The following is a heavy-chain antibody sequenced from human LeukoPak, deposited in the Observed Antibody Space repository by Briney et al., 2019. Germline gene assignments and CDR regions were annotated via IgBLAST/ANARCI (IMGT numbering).Heavy chain of an antibody. D-gene: IGHD3-16*02. J-gene: IGHJ5*02. CDR3: ARGLSVTFGGVIVTNPYNWFDP. Sequence: ASVKVSCKASGYTFTNYYIHWVRQAPGQGLDWMGTINPSVGTTRSAQGRVTLTRDTSTNTVYMELSTLRSEDTAVYYCARGLSVTFGGVIVTNPYNWFDPWGQGTLVTVSS. CDR2: INPSVGTT. CDR1: GYTFTNYY. V-gene: IGHV1-46*01.